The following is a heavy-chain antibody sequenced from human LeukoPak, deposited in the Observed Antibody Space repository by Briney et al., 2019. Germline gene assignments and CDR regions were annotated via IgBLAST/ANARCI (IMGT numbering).Heavy chain of an antibody. Sequence: SQTLSLTCAVSGGSISSGGYSWSWIRQPPGKGLEWIGYIYHSGSTYYNPSLKSRVTISVDRSKNQFSLKLSSVTAADTAVYYCARTVGVVPAALRYSDYWGQGTLVTVSS. CDR3: ARTVGVVPAALRYSDY. D-gene: IGHD2-2*01. V-gene: IGHV4-30-2*01. CDR1: GGSISSGGYS. J-gene: IGHJ4*02. CDR2: IYHSGST.